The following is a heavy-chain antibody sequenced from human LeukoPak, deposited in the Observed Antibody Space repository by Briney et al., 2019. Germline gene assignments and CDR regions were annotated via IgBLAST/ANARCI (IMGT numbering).Heavy chain of an antibody. J-gene: IGHJ4*02. CDR3: AKDVVPDSGWDLDY. Sequence: GGSLRLSCAASGFTFSTYSMSWVRQGPGKGLEWVSSIYPSGDSTFYADSVKGRFTISRDNSKNTLYLQMSSLRTEDTAIYYCAKDVVPDSGWDLDYWGQGTLVTVSS. V-gene: IGHV3-23*01. D-gene: IGHD6-19*01. CDR1: GFTFSTYS. CDR2: IYPSGDST.